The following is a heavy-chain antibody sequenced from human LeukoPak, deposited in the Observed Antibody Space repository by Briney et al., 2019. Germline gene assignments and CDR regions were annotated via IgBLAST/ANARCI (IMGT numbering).Heavy chain of an antibody. CDR1: GFTFSTYW. CDR3: VEDSRVRSSGWYGDY. J-gene: IGHJ4*02. D-gene: IGHD6-19*01. V-gene: IGHV3-74*01. CDR2: INSDGSRT. Sequence: PGGSLRLSCAASGFTFSTYWMHWVRQAPGKGLVWVSRINSDGSRTTYADSVKGRFTVSRDNSKNALSLQMKSLRAEDTAVYYCVEDSRVRSSGWYGDYWGQGTLVTVSS.